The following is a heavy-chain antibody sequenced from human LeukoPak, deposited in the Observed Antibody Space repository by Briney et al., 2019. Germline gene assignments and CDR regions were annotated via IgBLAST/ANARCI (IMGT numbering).Heavy chain of an antibody. CDR3: ARGRPHGTDY. V-gene: IGHV3-30-3*01. Sequence: GGSLRLSCAASGFTFSSYAMHWVRQAPGKGLEWVAVISYDGSSKYYADSVKGRFSISRDNAKNTLYLQMNSLRVEDTAVYYCARGRPHGTDYWGQGTLVTVSS. J-gene: IGHJ4*02. CDR2: ISYDGSSK. CDR1: GFTFSSYA. D-gene: IGHD6-13*01.